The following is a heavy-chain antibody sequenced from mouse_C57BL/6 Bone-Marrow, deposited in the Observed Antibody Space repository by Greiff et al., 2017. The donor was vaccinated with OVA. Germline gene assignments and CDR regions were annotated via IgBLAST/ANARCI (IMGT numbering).Heavy chain of an antibody. Sequence: QVQLQQPGAELVKPGASVKLSCKASGYTFTSYWMHWVKQRPGQGLEWIGMIHPNSGSTNYNEKFKSKATLTVDKSSSTAYMQLSSLTSEDSAVYYCARGAYGNYGRSYYAMDYWGQGTSVTVSS. CDR2: IHPNSGST. CDR1: GYTFTSYW. D-gene: IGHD2-1*01. J-gene: IGHJ4*01. V-gene: IGHV1-64*01. CDR3: ARGAYGNYGRSYYAMDY.